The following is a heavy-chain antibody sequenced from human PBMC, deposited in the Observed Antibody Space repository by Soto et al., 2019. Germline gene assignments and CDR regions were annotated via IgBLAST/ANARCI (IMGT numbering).Heavy chain of an antibody. CDR1: GFTFSSYA. CDR2: ISGSGGST. J-gene: IGHJ6*03. D-gene: IGHD3-3*01. CDR3: AKDRGDFWSGYYSYYYMDV. Sequence: GGSLRLSCAASGFTFSSYAMSWVRQAPGKGLEWVSAISGSGGSTYYTDSVKGRFTISRDNSKNTLYLQMNSLRAEDTAVYYCAKDRGDFWSGYYSYYYMDVWGKGTTVTVSS. V-gene: IGHV3-23*01.